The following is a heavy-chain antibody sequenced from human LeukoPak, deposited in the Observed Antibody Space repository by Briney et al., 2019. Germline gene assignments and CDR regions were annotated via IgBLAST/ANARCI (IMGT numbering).Heavy chain of an antibody. CDR2: IYSNGDT. CDR3: ARGGTMGNANWFDP. J-gene: IGHJ5*02. V-gene: IGHV4-4*07. D-gene: IGHD3-16*01. CDR1: GGSISNYY. Sequence: KTSETLSLTCTVSGGSISNYYWSWIRQPAGKGLEWIGRIYSNGDTNYNPSLKSRLTMSVDTSKNQFSLNLYSVTAADTAVYYCARGGTMGNANWFDPWGQGTLVTVSS.